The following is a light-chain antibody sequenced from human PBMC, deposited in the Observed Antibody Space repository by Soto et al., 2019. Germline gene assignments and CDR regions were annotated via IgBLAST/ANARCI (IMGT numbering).Light chain of an antibody. V-gene: IGKV3-11*01. CDR3: QQRSNGLS. CDR2: DAS. J-gene: IGKJ3*01. Sequence: EIVLTQSPAILSLSPGERATFSCRASQSVSRNLDWYQHKPGQTPRLLIYDASNRATGIPVRFSGSGSGTDFPLTISSLEPEDFAVYYCQQRSNGLSFGPGTKVDIK. CDR1: QSVSRN.